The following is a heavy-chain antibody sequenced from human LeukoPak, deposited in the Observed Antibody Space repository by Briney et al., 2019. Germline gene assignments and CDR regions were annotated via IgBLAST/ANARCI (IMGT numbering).Heavy chain of an antibody. CDR2: ISDDGKST. Sequence: GGSLRLSCAASGFTFSNHGMTWVRQAPGKGLEWVSAISDDGKSTYYADSVKGRFTISIDNSRNTLYLQMSNLRAEDSAVYYCAKRVPYSSSSVYLDHWGQGSLVTVSS. CDR1: GFTFSNHG. V-gene: IGHV3-23*01. CDR3: AKRVPYSSSSVYLDH. D-gene: IGHD6-6*01. J-gene: IGHJ4*02.